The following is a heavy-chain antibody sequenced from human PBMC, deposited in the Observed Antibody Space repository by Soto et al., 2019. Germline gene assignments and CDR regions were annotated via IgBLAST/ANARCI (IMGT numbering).Heavy chain of an antibody. D-gene: IGHD1-26*01. CDR1: GYTFTGYY. V-gene: IGHV1-2*02. CDR3: AKEGAIVAAGTRVYLYNAMDV. CDR2: INPNSGDT. J-gene: IGHJ6*02. Sequence: ASVKVSCKASGYTFTGYYVHWVRQAPGQGLEWMGWINPNSGDTYLAQRFQGRVTMNRDTSIGTAYMELRGLTSDDTAEYYCAKEGAIVAAGTRVYLYNAMDVWGQGTTVTVSS.